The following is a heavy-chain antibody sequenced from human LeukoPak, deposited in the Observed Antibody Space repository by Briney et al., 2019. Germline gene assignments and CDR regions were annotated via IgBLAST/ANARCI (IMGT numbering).Heavy chain of an antibody. J-gene: IGHJ4*02. V-gene: IGHV3-21*01. Sequence: GGSLRLSCAASGFTFSSYSMNWVRQAPGKGLEWVSSISSSSSYIYYADSVKGRFTICRDNAKNTLYLQMNSLRAEDTAVYYCASLLPYCSGGSCYSDYWGQGTLVTVSS. CDR1: GFTFSSYS. D-gene: IGHD2-15*01. CDR2: ISSSSSYI. CDR3: ASLLPYCSGGSCYSDY.